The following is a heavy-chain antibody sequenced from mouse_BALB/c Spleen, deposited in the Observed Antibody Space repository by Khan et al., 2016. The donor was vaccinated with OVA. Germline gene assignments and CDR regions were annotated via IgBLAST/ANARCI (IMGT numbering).Heavy chain of an antibody. CDR2: ISYSGRT. J-gene: IGHJ2*01. V-gene: IGHV3-2*02. CDR3: ARSVTITTVVATDFDC. Sequence: EVKLEESGPGLVKPSQSLSLTCTVTGYSITSDCAWNWIRQFPGNKLEWMGYISYSGRTSYNPSLKSRISITRDTSKNQFFLQLNSVTTEDTATYYCARSVTITTVVATDFDCWGQGTTLTVSS. D-gene: IGHD1-1*01. CDR1: GYSITSDCA.